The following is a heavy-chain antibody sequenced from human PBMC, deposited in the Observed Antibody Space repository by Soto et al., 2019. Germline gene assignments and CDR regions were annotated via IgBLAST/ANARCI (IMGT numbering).Heavy chain of an antibody. CDR2: IKSKTDGGTT. Sequence: GGSLRISCAASGFTFSNAWMSWVRQAPGKGLEWVGRIKSKTDGGTTDYAAPVKGRFTISRDDSKTTLYLQMNSLKTEDTAVYYCTTHNSSSWYYYYGMDVWGLGTTVTVSS. CDR1: GFTFSNAW. CDR3: TTHNSSSWYYYYGMDV. J-gene: IGHJ6*02. V-gene: IGHV3-15*01. D-gene: IGHD6-13*01.